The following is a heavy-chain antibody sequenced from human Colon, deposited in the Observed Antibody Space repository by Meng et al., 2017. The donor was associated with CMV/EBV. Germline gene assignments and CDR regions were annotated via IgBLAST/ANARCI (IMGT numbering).Heavy chain of an antibody. D-gene: IGHD1-26*01. J-gene: IGHJ4*02. CDR3: ARDRTYSGTYSRGDY. CDR1: GYTFTSYG. CDR2: ISGYNANT. V-gene: IGHV1-18*01. Sequence: ASVKVSCKASGYTFTSYGISWVRQAPGQGLEWLGWISGYNANTDYAQSVQGRVIMTTDTPTNTVYMELRSLRSDDTAIYYCARDRTYSGTYSRGDYWGQGTLVTVSS.